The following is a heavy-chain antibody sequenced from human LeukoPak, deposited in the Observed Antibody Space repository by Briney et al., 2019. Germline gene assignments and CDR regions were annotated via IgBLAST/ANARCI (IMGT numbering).Heavy chain of an antibody. J-gene: IGHJ3*02. V-gene: IGHV4-59*11. CDR2: ISYIGRT. Sequence: SETLSLTCAVSDDSFSSHYWTWIRQPPGKGLEWIGYISYIGRTNYNPSLKSRVTISIDTSKNQFSLKLTSVTAADTAVYYCARDLVTVAKGFDIWGQGTMVSVSS. D-gene: IGHD4-17*01. CDR3: ARDLVTVAKGFDI. CDR1: DDSFSSHY.